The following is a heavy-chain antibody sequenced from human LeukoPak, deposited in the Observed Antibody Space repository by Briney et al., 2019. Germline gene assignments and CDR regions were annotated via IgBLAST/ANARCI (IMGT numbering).Heavy chain of an antibody. V-gene: IGHV4-59*01. CDR1: AGSFTGYY. D-gene: IGHD1-1*01. CDR2: IYSSGTT. Sequence: PSETLSLTCAVNAGSFTGYYWNWIRQPPGKALEWIGYIYSSGTTNYNPSLKSRVTISVDTSKNQFSLRLTSLTAADTAVYYCARGTRWSDYWGQGTLVTVSS. J-gene: IGHJ4*02. CDR3: ARGTRWSDY.